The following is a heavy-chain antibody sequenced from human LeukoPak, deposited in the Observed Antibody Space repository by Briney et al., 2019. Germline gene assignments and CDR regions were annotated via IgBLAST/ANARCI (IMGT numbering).Heavy chain of an antibody. CDR3: ARHLYASGIGGAFDI. CDR2: ISYDGSNK. Sequence: PGRSLRLSCVVSGFTLSNHAIHWVRQAPGKGLEWMAVISYDGSNKYNADSVRGRFTISRDNSKNTVQLQMHSLRVEDTAVYYCARHLYASGIGGAFDIWGQGTMVTVSS. CDR1: GFTLSNHA. V-gene: IGHV3-30*04. D-gene: IGHD3-10*01. J-gene: IGHJ3*02.